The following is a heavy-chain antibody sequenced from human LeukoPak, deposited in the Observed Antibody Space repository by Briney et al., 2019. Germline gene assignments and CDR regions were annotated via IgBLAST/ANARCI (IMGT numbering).Heavy chain of an antibody. CDR1: SGSINGHY. J-gene: IGHJ4*02. V-gene: IGHV4-4*07. Sequence: SETLSLTCTVTSGSINGHYWSWLRQPAGKEMQWIGRIYTSGATNYNPSFKSRVTMSIDTSKKEFTLKLTSVTAADTAVYYCARDQYFDFWSSNATPYYFDYWGQGSLVTVSS. CDR3: ARDQYFDFWSSNATPYYFDY. D-gene: IGHD3-3*01. CDR2: IYTSGAT.